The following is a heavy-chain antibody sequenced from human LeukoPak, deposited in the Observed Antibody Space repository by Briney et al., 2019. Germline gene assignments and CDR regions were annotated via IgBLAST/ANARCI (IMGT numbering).Heavy chain of an antibody. D-gene: IGHD3-3*01. CDR2: ISYDGSNK. J-gene: IGHJ6*03. CDR1: GFTFSSYA. Sequence: QAGGSLRLSCAASGFTFSSYAMHWVRQAPGKGLEWVAVISYDGSNKYYADSVKARFTISRDNSQNTVSLQLNNLRIEDTALYYCAKTSLSDPSGHYYYMDVWGKGTTVTVSS. V-gene: IGHV3-30*04. CDR3: AKTSLSDPSGHYYYMDV.